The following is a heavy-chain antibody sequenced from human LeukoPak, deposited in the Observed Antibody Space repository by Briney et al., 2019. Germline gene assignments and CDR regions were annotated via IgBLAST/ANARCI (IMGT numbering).Heavy chain of an antibody. Sequence: GGSLRLSCAASEFSVGSNYMTWVRQAPGKGLEWVSLIYSGGSTYYADSVKGRFTISRDNSKNTLYLQMNSLRAEDTAVYYCARDEGSGYFDYWGQGTLVTVSS. D-gene: IGHD3-22*01. CDR1: EFSVGSNY. J-gene: IGHJ4*02. CDR3: ARDEGSGYFDY. CDR2: IYSGGST. V-gene: IGHV3-66*01.